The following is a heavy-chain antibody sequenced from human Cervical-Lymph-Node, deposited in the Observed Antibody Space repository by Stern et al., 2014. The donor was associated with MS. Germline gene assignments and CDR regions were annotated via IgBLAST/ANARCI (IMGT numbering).Heavy chain of an antibody. V-gene: IGHV1-69*01. CDR3: ARGELKEGLVRGMDV. CDR2: IIPIFGTA. D-gene: IGHD1-26*01. Sequence: QVQLVESGGEVEKPGSSVKVSYKASGGTFSRYAISWVRQAPGQGLEWMGGIIPIFGTANYAQKFQGRVTITADESTSTAYMELSSLRSEDTAVYYCARGELKEGLVRGMDVWGQGTTVTVSS. CDR1: GGTFSRYA. J-gene: IGHJ6*02.